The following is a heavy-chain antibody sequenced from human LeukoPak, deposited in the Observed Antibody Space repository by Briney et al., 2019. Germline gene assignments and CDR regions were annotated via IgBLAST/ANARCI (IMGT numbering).Heavy chain of an antibody. V-gene: IGHV4-61*02. J-gene: IGHJ4*02. CDR2: IYTSGST. D-gene: IGHD2-2*01. CDR1: GGSISSGSYY. CDR3: AAEEVVVPAAMYY. Sequence: PSQTLSLTCTVSGGSISSGSYYWSWIRQPAGKGLEWIGRIYTSGSTNYNPSLKSRVTISVDTSKNQFSLQLSSVTAADTAVYYCAAEEVVVPAAMYYWGQGTLVTVSS.